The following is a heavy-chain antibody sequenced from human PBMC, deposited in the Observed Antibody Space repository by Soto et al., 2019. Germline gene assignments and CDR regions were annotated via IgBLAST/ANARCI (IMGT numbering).Heavy chain of an antibody. D-gene: IGHD3-3*01. V-gene: IGHV3-43D*03. CDR3: AKDRSNRRNFYDFWSGYYYYGMDV. J-gene: IGHJ6*02. CDR1: GFTFDDYA. Sequence: GGSLRLSCAASGFTFDDYAMHWVRQAPGKGLEWVSLISWDGGSTYYADSVKGRFTISRDNSKNSLHLQMNSLRAEDTALYYCAKDRSNRRNFYDFWSGYYYYGMDVWGQGTTVTVSS. CDR2: ISWDGGST.